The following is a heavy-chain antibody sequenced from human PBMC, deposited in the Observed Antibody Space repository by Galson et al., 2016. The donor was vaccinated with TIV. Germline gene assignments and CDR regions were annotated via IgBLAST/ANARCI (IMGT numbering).Heavy chain of an antibody. D-gene: IGHD2-21*01. J-gene: IGHJ4*02. CDR3: TRLGCGADCYSGVGK. V-gene: IGHV5-51*01. CDR1: GNTFINSW. Sequence: QSGAEVKKSGESLKISCKTSGNTFINSWIAWVRQMPGKGLECMGVIYFDDSETIYSSSFEGHVTISADKSINTAYLHWNRLKASDSAMYYCTRLGCGADCYSGVGKWGQGTLVTVAS. CDR2: IYFDDSET.